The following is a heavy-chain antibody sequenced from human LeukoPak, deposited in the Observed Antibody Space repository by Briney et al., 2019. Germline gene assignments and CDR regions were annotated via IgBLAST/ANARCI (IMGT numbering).Heavy chain of an antibody. CDR3: ASNLAYCGGDCATDYYYYMDV. D-gene: IGHD2-21*02. CDR2: IYTSGST. V-gene: IGHV4-61*02. CDR1: GGSISSGSYY. Sequence: PSETLSLTCTVSGGSISSGSYYWSWIRQPAGKGLEWIGRIYTSGSTNYNPSLKSRVTISVDTSKNQFSLKLSSVTAADTAVYYCASNLAYCGGDCATDYYYYMDVWGKGTTVTISS. J-gene: IGHJ6*03.